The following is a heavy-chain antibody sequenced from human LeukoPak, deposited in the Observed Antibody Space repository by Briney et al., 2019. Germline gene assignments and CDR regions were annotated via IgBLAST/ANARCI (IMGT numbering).Heavy chain of an antibody. Sequence: GGSPRLSCAASGFTFSNAWMSWVRQAPGKGLEWVGRIKSKTDGGTTDYAAPVKGRFTISRDDSKNTLYLQMNSLKTENTAVYYCTTDVLDPAAASFDIWGQGTMVTVSS. CDR1: GFTFSNAW. V-gene: IGHV3-15*01. CDR3: TTDVLDPAAASFDI. D-gene: IGHD6-25*01. J-gene: IGHJ3*02. CDR2: IKSKTDGGTT.